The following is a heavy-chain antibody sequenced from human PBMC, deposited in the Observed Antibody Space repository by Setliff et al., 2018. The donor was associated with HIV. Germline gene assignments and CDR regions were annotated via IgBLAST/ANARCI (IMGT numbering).Heavy chain of an antibody. D-gene: IGHD2-8*01. J-gene: IGHJ5*02. CDR2: MNPNSGNT. CDR3: ARGGTYCTNGVCYTHNWFDP. V-gene: IGHV1-8*03. Sequence: ASVKVSCKASGYTFTSYDINWVRQATGQGLEWMGWMNPNSGNTGYAQKFQGRVTITRNTSISTAYMELSSLRSEDTAVYYCARGGTYCTNGVCYTHNWFDPWGQGTLVTVSS. CDR1: GYTFTSYD.